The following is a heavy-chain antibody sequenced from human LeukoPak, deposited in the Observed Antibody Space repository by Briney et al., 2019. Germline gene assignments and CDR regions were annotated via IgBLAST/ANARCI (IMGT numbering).Heavy chain of an antibody. CDR2: IHHSGNS. V-gene: IGHV4-4*02. CDR3: ARAYASAT. J-gene: IGHJ5*02. CDR1: GGSISSNDW. D-gene: IGHD3-22*01. Sequence: ASETLSLTCAVSGGSISSNDWWSWVRQPPEKGLEWIGEIHHSGNSNYSPSLKSRVTISVDKSKNQFSLNLRSVTAADTAVYYCARAYASATWGQGTLVTVSS.